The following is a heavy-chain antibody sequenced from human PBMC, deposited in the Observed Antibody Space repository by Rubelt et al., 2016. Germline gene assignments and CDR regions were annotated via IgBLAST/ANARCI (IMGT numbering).Heavy chain of an antibody. CDR3: ARNVEGYDL. J-gene: IGHJ2*01. V-gene: IGHV3-74*01. CDR2: INTDGSYT. D-gene: IGHD5-24*01. CDR1: GLTFSIYA. Sequence: GGSLRLSCAASGLTFSIYAMNWVRQAPGKGLEWVSEINTDGSYTGYADSVKGRFTISRDNAKNTLYLQMNSLRAEDTGVYYCARNVEGYDLWGRGTLVTVSS.